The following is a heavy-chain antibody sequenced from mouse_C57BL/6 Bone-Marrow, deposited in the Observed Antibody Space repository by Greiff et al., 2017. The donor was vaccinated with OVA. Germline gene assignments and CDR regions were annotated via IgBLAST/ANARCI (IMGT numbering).Heavy chain of an antibody. CDR1: GYTFTDYY. CDR2: INPYNGGT. D-gene: IGHD1-1*01. CDR3: ARTGSSYEGFAY. V-gene: IGHV1-19*01. J-gene: IGHJ3*01. Sequence: EVQLQQSGPVLVKPGASVKMSCKASGYTFTDYYMNWVKQSHGKSLEWIGVINPYNGGTSYNQKFKGKATLTVDKSSSTAYMELNSLTSEDSAVYYCARTGSSYEGFAYWGQGTLVTVSA.